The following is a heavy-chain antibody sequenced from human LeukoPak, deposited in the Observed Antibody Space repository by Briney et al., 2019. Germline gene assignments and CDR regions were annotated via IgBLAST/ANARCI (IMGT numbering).Heavy chain of an antibody. J-gene: IGHJ6*04. D-gene: IGHD6-19*01. CDR2: ISWNNGSI. Sequence: GRSLRLSCTASGFTFDGYAIHWVRQAPGQGLEWVSGISWNNGSIAYADYVKGRFTITTDNAKNSLYLQMNRPRAEDTAVHYCPREGAVAGTGGYYYGLDVWGNGTTVTVSP. CDR3: PREGAVAGTGGYYYGLDV. V-gene: IGHV3-9*01. CDR1: GFTFDGYA.